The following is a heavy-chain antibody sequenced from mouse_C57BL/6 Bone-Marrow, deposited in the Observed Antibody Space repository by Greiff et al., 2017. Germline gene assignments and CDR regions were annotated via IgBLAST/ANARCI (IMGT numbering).Heavy chain of an antibody. J-gene: IGHJ1*03. Sequence: EVQGVESGGGLVQPGGSLKLSCAASGFTFSDYGMAWVRQAPRKGPEWVAFISNLAYSLYYADTVTGRFTLSRENAKNTLYLEMSSLRSEDTAMYYCARHGYDGDGYFDVWGTGTTVTVSS. CDR3: ARHGYDGDGYFDV. D-gene: IGHD2-2*01. CDR1: GFTFSDYG. V-gene: IGHV5-15*01. CDR2: ISNLAYSL.